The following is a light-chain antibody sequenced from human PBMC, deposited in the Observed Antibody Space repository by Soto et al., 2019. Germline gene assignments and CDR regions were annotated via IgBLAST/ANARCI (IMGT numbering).Light chain of an antibody. V-gene: IGKV3-11*01. CDR2: GAS. Sequence: EIVLTQSPASLSLSPGERATLSCRASQSVDSYLVWYQQKHGQAPRLLIFGASNRATGIPARFSGSGSGTDFTLTINSLEPDDFAVYYCQQRDSWPITFGQGTRLEIK. CDR1: QSVDSY. CDR3: QQRDSWPIT. J-gene: IGKJ5*01.